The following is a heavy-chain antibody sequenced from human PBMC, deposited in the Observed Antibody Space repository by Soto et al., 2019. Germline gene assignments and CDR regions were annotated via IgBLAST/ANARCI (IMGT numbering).Heavy chain of an antibody. CDR3: AKDLLLHYDILTGPVDY. Sequence: GSLRLSCAASGFTFSSYGMHWVRQAPGKGLEWVAVISYDGSNKYYADSVKGRFTISRDNSKNTLYLQMNSLRAEDTAVYYCAKDLLLHYDILTGPVDYWGQGTLVTVSS. V-gene: IGHV3-30*18. CDR2: ISYDGSNK. D-gene: IGHD3-9*01. J-gene: IGHJ4*02. CDR1: GFTFSSYG.